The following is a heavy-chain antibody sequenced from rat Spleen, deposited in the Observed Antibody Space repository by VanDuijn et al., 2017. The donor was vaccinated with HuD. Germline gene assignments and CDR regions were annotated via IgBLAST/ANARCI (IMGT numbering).Heavy chain of an antibody. D-gene: IGHD4-3*01. CDR3: ARQDTSGYSNWFAY. J-gene: IGHJ3*01. CDR1: GFTFRNFD. Sequence: EVQLVESGGGLVQPGRSLKLSCEVSGFTFRNFDMAWIRQAPTKGLEWVASINPGGYNTYYRDSVKGRFTVSRDNSKSTLYLQVDSLRSEDTATYYCARQDTSGYSNWFAYWGQGTLVTVSS. CDR2: INPGGYNT. V-gene: IGHV5-25*01.